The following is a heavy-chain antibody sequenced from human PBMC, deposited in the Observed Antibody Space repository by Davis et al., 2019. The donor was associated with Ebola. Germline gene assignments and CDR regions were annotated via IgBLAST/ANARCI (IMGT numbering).Heavy chain of an antibody. V-gene: IGHV1-69*13. CDR1: GGTFSSYA. J-gene: IGHJ4*02. CDR2: IIPIFGTA. CDR3: ARVAGGSYDFWSGYHFDY. Sequence: SVMVSCKASGGTFSSYAISWVRQAPGQGLEWMGGIIPIFGTANYAQKFQGRVTITADESTSTAYMELSSMRSEDTAVYYCARVAGGSYDFWSGYHFDYWGQGTLVTVSS. D-gene: IGHD3-3*01.